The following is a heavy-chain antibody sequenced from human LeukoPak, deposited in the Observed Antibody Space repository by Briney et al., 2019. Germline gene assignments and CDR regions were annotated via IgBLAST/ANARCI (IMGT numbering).Heavy chain of an antibody. J-gene: IGHJ4*02. D-gene: IGHD3-10*01. V-gene: IGHV1-2*02. Sequence: GASVKVSCKASGYTFTGYYVHWVRQAPGQGLEWMGWINPNSGGTNYAQKFQGRVTMTRDTSISTAYMELSRLRSDDTAVYYCARVRGAYDSFDYWGQGTPVTVSS. CDR1: GYTFTGYY. CDR2: INPNSGGT. CDR3: ARVRGAYDSFDY.